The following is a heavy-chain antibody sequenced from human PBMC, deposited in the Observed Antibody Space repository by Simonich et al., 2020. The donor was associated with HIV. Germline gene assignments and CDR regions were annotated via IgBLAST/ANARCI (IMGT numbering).Heavy chain of an antibody. CDR2: INPSGTT. V-gene: IGHV4-34*01. Sequence: QVQLQQWGAGLLKPSETLSLTCAVTGGSFSGYYWSRIRQPPGKGLEWIWEINPSGTTNTTPSRKSRFTKSLDTSKNLFALKLSSVTAADTAVYYCAREFVYYGSGLSPSWFDPWGQGTLVTVSS. CDR3: AREFVYYGSGLSPSWFDP. CDR1: GGSFSGYY. J-gene: IGHJ5*02. D-gene: IGHD3-10*01.